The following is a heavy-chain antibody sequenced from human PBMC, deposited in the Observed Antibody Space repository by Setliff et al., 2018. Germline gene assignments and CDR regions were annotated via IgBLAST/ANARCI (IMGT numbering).Heavy chain of an antibody. V-gene: IGHV4-31*03. CDR3: ARYSSPYYYMDV. Sequence: PSETLSLTCTVSGGSITTGGYYWSWIRQHPGEGLEWIGYIYHSGTTYYNPSLESRVRLSVDTSTSQFSLKLSSVTAADRAIYFCARYSSPYYYMDVWGTGIAVTVSS. D-gene: IGHD5-18*01. CDR2: IYHSGTT. J-gene: IGHJ6*03. CDR1: GGSITTGGYY.